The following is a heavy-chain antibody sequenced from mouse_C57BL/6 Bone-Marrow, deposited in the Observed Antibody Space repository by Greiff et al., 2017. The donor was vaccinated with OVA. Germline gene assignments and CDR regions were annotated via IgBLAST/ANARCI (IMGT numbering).Heavy chain of an antibody. Sequence: QVQLQQSGAELVKPGASVKISCKASGYAFSSYWMNWVKQRPGKGLEWIGQIYPGDGDTNYNGKFKGKATLTADKSSSTAYMQLNSLTSEDSAVYFGASSGVYCGSTYAMDYWGQGTSVTVSS. CDR2: IYPGDGDT. V-gene: IGHV1-80*01. CDR3: ASSGVYCGSTYAMDY. CDR1: GYAFSSYW. D-gene: IGHD1-1*01. J-gene: IGHJ4*01.